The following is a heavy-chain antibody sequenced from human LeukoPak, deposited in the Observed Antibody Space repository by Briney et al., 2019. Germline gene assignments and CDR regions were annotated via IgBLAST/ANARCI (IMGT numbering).Heavy chain of an antibody. CDR1: GFTFNSYA. CDR3: GKTTTGYSSGRYPGWPVDY. Sequence: GGSLRLSCAASGFTFNSYAMYWVRQAPGKGLEWVSGIFGSGGSAHYADSVKGRFTISRDNSKNTVYLQMGSLRVEDTAVYYCGKTTTGYSSGRYPGWPVDYWGQGTLVTVSS. D-gene: IGHD6-19*01. J-gene: IGHJ4*02. CDR2: IFGSGGSA. V-gene: IGHV3-23*01.